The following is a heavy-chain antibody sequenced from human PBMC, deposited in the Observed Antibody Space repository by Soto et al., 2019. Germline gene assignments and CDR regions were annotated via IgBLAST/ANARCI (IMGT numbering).Heavy chain of an antibody. D-gene: IGHD3-10*01. Sequence: PGVSLRLSCAASGLTFNIYGMHWVRLAPDKGLEWVALISYDGSNQYYADSVKGRFTISRDNSKNTLFLQMNSLRADDTAVYYCAEDQASGRGSFGSWGQGTLVTVSS. CDR1: GLTFNIYG. V-gene: IGHV3-30*18. CDR2: ISYDGSNQ. CDR3: AEDQASGRGSFGS. J-gene: IGHJ4*02.